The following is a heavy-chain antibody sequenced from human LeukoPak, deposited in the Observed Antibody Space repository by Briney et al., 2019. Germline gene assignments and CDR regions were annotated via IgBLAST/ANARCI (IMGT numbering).Heavy chain of an antibody. CDR3: ASGFGSYYDSSGYWVGFDY. J-gene: IGHJ4*02. CDR1: GFTFSSYT. D-gene: IGHD3-22*01. CDR2: ISYDGSNK. V-gene: IGHV3-30*04. Sequence: GRSLRLSCAASGFTFSSYTMHWVRQAPGKGLEWVAVISYDGSNKYYADSVKGRFTISRDNSKNTLYLQMNSLRAEDTAVYYCASGFGSYYDSSGYWVGFDYWGQGTLVTVSS.